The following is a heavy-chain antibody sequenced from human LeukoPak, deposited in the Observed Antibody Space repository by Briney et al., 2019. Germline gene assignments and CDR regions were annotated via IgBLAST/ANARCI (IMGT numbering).Heavy chain of an antibody. V-gene: IGHV3-53*01. D-gene: IGHD6-19*01. Sequence: RRSLRLSSAASGFTVSTNYMCWVRHDPRKRLEWGSIIHPDGYTHYADSVKGRFTISRGNSKNTLFLQIDSLRAEDTAVYYCARAGKPMAGKYYFDFWGQGTLVTVSS. CDR1: GFTVSTNY. J-gene: IGHJ4*02. CDR2: IHPDGYT. CDR3: ARAGKPMAGKYYFDF.